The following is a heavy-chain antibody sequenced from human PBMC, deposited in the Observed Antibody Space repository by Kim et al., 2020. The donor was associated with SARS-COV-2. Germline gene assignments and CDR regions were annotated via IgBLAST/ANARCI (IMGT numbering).Heavy chain of an antibody. CDR3: ARSLRYSSSSSGRPNWFDP. J-gene: IGHJ5*02. D-gene: IGHD6-6*01. V-gene: IGHV4-39*01. Sequence: SETLSLTCTVSGGSISSSSYYWGWIRQPPGKGLEWIGSIYYSGSTYYNPSLKSRVTISVDTSKNQFSLKLSSVTAADTAVYYCARSLRYSSSSSGRPNWFDPWGQGTLVTVSS. CDR2: IYYSGST. CDR1: GGSISSSSYY.